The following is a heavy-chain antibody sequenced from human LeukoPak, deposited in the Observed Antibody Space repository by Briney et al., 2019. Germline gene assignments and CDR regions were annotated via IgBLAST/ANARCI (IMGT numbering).Heavy chain of an antibody. CDR1: GGSFRGYY. J-gene: IGHJ6*03. D-gene: IGHD3-16*01. CDR3: ARETSQKGAHYMDV. CDR2: INHSGST. Sequence: SETLSLTCAVYGGSFRGYYWSWIRQTPGKGLEWIGEINHSGSTSYNPSLKSRVTISVDTTKNQFSLKLSSVTAADTAVYYCARETSQKGAHYMDVWGKGTTVTISS. V-gene: IGHV4-34*01.